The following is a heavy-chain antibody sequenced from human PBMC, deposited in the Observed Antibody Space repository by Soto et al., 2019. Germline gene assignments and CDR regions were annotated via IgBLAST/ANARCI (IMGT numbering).Heavy chain of an antibody. D-gene: IGHD4-17*01. V-gene: IGHV4-34*01. J-gene: IGHJ4*02. CDR2: INHSGST. CDR1: GGSFSGYY. Sequence: SETLSLTCAVYGGSFSGYYCSWIRQPPGKGLEWIGEINHSGSTNYNPSLKSRVTISVDTSKNQFSLKLSSVTAADTAVYYCARAEDDYLSLDYWGQGTLVTVSS. CDR3: ARAEDDYLSLDY.